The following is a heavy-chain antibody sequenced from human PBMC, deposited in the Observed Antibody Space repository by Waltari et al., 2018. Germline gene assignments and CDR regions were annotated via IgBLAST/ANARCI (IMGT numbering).Heavy chain of an antibody. D-gene: IGHD3-3*02. CDR2: IRGSVGST. V-gene: IGHV3-23*01. CDR3: AKDQGPEPAAFLIDY. J-gene: IGHJ4*02. CDR1: GFTFSSYA. Sequence: EVQLLESGGGLVQPGGSLRLSCAASGFTFSSYAMSWVRQAPGKGLEWVSAIRGSVGSTYYAYSVKGRFTISRDNSKNSLYLQMNSLRAEDTAVYYCAKDQGPEPAAFLIDYWGQGTLVTVSS.